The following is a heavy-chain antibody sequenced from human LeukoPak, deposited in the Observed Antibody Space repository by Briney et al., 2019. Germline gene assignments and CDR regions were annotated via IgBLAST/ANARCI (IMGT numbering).Heavy chain of an antibody. V-gene: IGHV1-69*05. J-gene: IGHJ6*03. D-gene: IGHD6-19*01. CDR2: IIPIFGTA. CDR1: GGTFSSYA. Sequence: ASVKVSCKASGGTFSSYAISWVRQAPGQGLGWMGGIIPIFGTANYAQKFQGRVTITTDESTSTAYMELSSLRSEDTAVYYCARAYGDSSGWYRNHYYYMDVWGKGTTVTVSS. CDR3: ARAYGDSSGWYRNHYYYMDV.